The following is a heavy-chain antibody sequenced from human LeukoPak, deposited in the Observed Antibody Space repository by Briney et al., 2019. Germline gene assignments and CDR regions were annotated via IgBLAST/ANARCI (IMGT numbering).Heavy chain of an antibody. V-gene: IGHV4-39*07. J-gene: IGHJ4*02. CDR2: IYYSGST. CDR1: GGSISSSSYY. CDR3: ARRDADYGLGLAGPLDY. D-gene: IGHD4-17*01. Sequence: SESLSLTCTVSGGSISSSSYYWGWIRQPPGKGLEWIGSIYYSGSTYYNPSLKSRVTISVDTSKNQFSLKLSSVTAADTAVYYCARRDADYGLGLAGPLDYWGQGTLVTVSS.